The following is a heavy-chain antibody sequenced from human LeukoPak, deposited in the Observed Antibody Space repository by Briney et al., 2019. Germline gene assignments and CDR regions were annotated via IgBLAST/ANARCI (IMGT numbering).Heavy chain of an antibody. CDR2: INHSGST. V-gene: IGHV4-39*07. J-gene: IGHJ4*02. Sequence: SETLSLTCTVSGDSISSSSYYWSWIRQPPGKGLEWIGEINHSGSTNYNPSLKSRVTISVDTSKNQFSLKLSSVTAADTAVYYCARGRDGYKHFDYWGQGTLVTVSS. CDR3: ARGRDGYKHFDY. D-gene: IGHD5-24*01. CDR1: GDSISSSSYY.